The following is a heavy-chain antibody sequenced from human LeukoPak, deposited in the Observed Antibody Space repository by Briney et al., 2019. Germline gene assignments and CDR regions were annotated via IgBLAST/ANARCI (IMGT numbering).Heavy chain of an antibody. CDR1: GFTFSSFG. D-gene: IGHD5/OR15-5a*01. V-gene: IGHV3-48*04. Sequence: GGSLRLSCAASGFTFSSFGMNWVRQAPGKGREWISYNSTSSLNTIHYADSVKGRFTISRDNAKNSLFLQMNSLRAEDTAVYYCARSLSTDFDYWGQGILVTVSS. J-gene: IGHJ4*02. CDR2: NSTSSLNTI. CDR3: ARSLSTDFDY.